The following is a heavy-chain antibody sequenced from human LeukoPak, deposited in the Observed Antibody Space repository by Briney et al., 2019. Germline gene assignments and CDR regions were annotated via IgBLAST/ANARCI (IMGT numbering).Heavy chain of an antibody. CDR2: ISSDGATT. V-gene: IGHV3-48*04. CDR1: GFTFSSYS. Sequence: PGGSLRLSCAASGFTFSSYSMTWVRQAPGEGLQWVSYISSDGATTYYADSVKGRFIISRDNAKNSLFLQINSLRAEDKAVYYLAGPPLWRVLSQYWGRAPWSPSPQ. CDR3: AGPPLWRVLSQY. J-gene: IGHJ1*01. D-gene: IGHD3-16*01.